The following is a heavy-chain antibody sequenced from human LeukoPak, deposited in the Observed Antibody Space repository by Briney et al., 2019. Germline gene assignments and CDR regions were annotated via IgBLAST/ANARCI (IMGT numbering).Heavy chain of an antibody. Sequence: GGSLRLSCAASGFTFSSYGMHWVRQAPGKGLEWVAFIRYDGSNKYYADSVKGRFTISRDNAKNSLYLQMNSLRAEDTAVYYCARVVWFGESSGGMDVWGQGTTVTVSS. CDR2: IRYDGSNK. V-gene: IGHV3-30*02. CDR1: GFTFSSYG. D-gene: IGHD3-10*01. CDR3: ARVVWFGESSGGMDV. J-gene: IGHJ6*02.